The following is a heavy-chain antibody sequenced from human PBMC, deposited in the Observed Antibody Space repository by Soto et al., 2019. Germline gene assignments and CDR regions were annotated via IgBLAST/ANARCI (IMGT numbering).Heavy chain of an antibody. CDR3: ARESLLRFGEINAAFDI. V-gene: IGHV3-33*01. CDR1: GFTFSSYG. D-gene: IGHD3-10*01. CDR2: IWYDGSNK. Sequence: GGSLRLSCAASGFTFSSYGMHWVRQAPGKGLEWVAVIWYDGSNKYYADSVKGRFTISRDNSKNTLYLQMNSLRAEDTAVYYCARESLLRFGEINAAFDIWGQGTMVTVSS. J-gene: IGHJ3*02.